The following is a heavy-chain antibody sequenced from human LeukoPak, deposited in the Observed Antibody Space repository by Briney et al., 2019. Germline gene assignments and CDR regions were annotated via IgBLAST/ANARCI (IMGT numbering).Heavy chain of an antibody. J-gene: IGHJ5*02. CDR3: ARGGERANFYGLGSSPNWFDP. V-gene: IGHV1-8*02. CDR2: MNPNSGNT. D-gene: IGHD3-10*01. CDR1: GYTFISYD. Sequence: ASVKVSCKASGYTFISYDINWVRQAAGQGLEWMGWMNPNSGNTGYAQKFQGRVTMTRNTSINTAYMELSGLRSDDTAVYYCARGGERANFYGLGSSPNWFDPWGQGTLVTVSS.